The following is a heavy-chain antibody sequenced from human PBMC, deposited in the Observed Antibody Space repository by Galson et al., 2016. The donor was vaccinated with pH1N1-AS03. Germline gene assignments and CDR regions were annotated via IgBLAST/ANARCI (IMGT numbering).Heavy chain of an antibody. Sequence: SLRLSCAASGFTFSSYDMSWARQAPGKGLEWVSTINGAGSGTFYAESVKGRFTISRDNSKATLYLQMSRLRADDSALYYCAKSYHGDVFDIWGQGTMVTVSS. V-gene: IGHV3-23*01. CDR1: GFTFSSYD. CDR3: AKSYHGDVFDI. CDR2: INGAGSGT. J-gene: IGHJ3*02. D-gene: IGHD2-21*01.